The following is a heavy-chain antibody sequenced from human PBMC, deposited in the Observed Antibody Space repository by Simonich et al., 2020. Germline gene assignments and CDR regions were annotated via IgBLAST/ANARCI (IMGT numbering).Heavy chain of an antibody. CDR3: ARASRGTWWYYYFDY. Sequence: QVQLVQSGAEVKKPGASVKVSCKASGYTFTSYVISWVRQAPGQGLEWMGGFSAYNVNTNYAPKLQCRVTMNTDTSTCTAYRGLRSLRSADTAVYYCARASRGTWWYYYFDYWGQGTLVTVSS. CDR2: FSAYNVNT. D-gene: IGHD2-15*01. J-gene: IGHJ4*02. CDR1: GYTFTSYV. V-gene: IGHV1-18*01.